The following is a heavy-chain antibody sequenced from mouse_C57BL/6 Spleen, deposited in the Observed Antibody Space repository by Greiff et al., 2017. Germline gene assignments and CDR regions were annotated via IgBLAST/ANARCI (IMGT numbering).Heavy chain of an antibody. D-gene: IGHD1-1*01. V-gene: IGHV1-66*01. J-gene: IGHJ3*01. CDR2: IYPGSGNT. Sequence: VQLQQSGPELVKPGASVKISCKASGYSFTSYYIHWVKQRPGQGLEWIGWIYPGSGNTKYNEKFKGKATLTADTSSSTAYMQLSSLTSEDSAVYYCARGASTVVARESWFAYWGQGTLVTVSA. CDR3: ARGASTVVARESWFAY. CDR1: GYSFTSYY.